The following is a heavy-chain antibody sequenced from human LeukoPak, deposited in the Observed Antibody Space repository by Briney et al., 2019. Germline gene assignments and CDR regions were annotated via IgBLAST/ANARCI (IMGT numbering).Heavy chain of an antibody. Sequence: GGSLRLSCAASGFTFSSHWMSWVRQAPGKGLEWVANIKQDGSEKYYVDSVKGRFTISRDNAKNSLYLQTNSLRAEDTAVYYCAREAGTADYWGQGTLVTVSS. CDR1: GFTFSSHW. D-gene: IGHD6-13*01. CDR3: AREAGTADY. CDR2: IKQDGSEK. V-gene: IGHV3-7*01. J-gene: IGHJ4*02.